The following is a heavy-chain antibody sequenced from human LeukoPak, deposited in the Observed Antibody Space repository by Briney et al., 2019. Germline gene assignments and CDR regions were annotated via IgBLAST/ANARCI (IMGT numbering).Heavy chain of an antibody. CDR2: FSSSSSYT. CDR3: ARGRELGRDFDY. CDR1: GFTFSDYY. Sequence: RGSLRLSCAASGFTFSDYYMSWIRQAPGKGLEWVSYFSSSSSYTNYPDPVKGRFTISRDTAKNSLYLQMNSLRAEDTAVYYCARGRELGRDFDYWGQGTLVTASS. D-gene: IGHD1-1*01. J-gene: IGHJ4*02. V-gene: IGHV3-11*06.